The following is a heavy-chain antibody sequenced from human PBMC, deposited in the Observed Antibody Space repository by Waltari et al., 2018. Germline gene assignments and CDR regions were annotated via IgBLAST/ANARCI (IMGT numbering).Heavy chain of an antibody. CDR2: MNPNSGNT. J-gene: IGHJ6*02. Sequence: QVQLVQSGAEVKKPGASVKVSCKASGYTFTSYDIHWVRQANGQGPEWMGWMNPNSGNTGYAQKFQGRVTITRNTSISTAYMELSSLRSEDTAVYYCARGDPIVATIRWYYYYGMDVWGQGTTVTVSS. CDR1: GYTFTSYD. V-gene: IGHV1-8*03. CDR3: ARGDPIVATIRWYYYYGMDV. D-gene: IGHD5-12*01.